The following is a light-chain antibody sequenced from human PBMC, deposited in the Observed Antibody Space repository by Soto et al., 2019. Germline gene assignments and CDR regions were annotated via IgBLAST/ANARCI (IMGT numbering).Light chain of an antibody. CDR2: KAS. CDR1: QTISSW. Sequence: DIQMTQSPSTLSGSVGDRVTITCRARQTISSWLAWYQQKPGKAPKLLIYKASTLKSGVPSRFSGSGSGTEFTLTISRLQPDDCATYYCQHYNSYSEAFGQGTKVELK. CDR3: QHYNSYSEA. V-gene: IGKV1-5*03. J-gene: IGKJ1*01.